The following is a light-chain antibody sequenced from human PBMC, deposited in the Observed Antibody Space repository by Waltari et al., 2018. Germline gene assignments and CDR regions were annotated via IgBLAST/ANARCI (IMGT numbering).Light chain of an antibody. CDR2: EVS. CDR1: SADVGGSTY. J-gene: IGLJ1*01. V-gene: IGLV2-14*01. Sequence: QSALTQPASVSGSPGQSITISCTGTSADVGGSTYVSWYQQYPGKAPQLMIYEVSFRPSGISNRFSGSKSGNTATLTISGLQAEDEADYYCSSKTSASGVFGTGTTVTVL. CDR3: SSKTSASGV.